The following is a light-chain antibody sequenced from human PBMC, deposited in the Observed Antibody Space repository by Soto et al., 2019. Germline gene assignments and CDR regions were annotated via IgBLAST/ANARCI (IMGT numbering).Light chain of an antibody. CDR2: RAS. CDR3: QQYGSSPPMYT. CDR1: QSVASNY. Sequence: EIVLTQSPGTLSLSPGERATLSCRASQSVASNYLAWYQQKPGQSPRLLIYRASSRATGIPDRFRGSGSGTDFTLTISRLEPEDFAVYYCQQYGSSPPMYTFGQGTKLEIK. V-gene: IGKV3-20*01. J-gene: IGKJ2*01.